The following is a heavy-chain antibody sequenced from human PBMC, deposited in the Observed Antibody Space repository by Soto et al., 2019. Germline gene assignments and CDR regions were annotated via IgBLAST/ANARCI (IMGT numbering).Heavy chain of an antibody. V-gene: IGHV2-5*02. Sequence: QITLKESGPTLVKPTQTLTLTCTFSGFSLSTSGVGVGWIRQPPGKALEWLALIYWDDDKRYSPSLKSRLTLTKDTYTNQXXLXMXXMDPVDTATYYCAHRRELGYCSGGSCYSSSRWFDPWGQGTLVTVSS. CDR1: GFSLSTSGVG. CDR2: IYWDDDK. J-gene: IGHJ5*02. D-gene: IGHD2-15*01. CDR3: AHRRELGYCSGGSCYSSSRWFDP.